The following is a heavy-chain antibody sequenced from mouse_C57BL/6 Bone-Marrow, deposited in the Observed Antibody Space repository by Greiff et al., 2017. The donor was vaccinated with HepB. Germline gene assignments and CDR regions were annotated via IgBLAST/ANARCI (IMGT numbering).Heavy chain of an antibody. V-gene: IGHV1-55*01. J-gene: IGHJ3*01. CDR1: GYTFTSYW. CDR3: ARDSTSTVVAPGFAY. CDR2: IYPGSGST. Sequence: VQLQQPGAELVKPGASVKMSCKASGYTFTSYWITWVKQGPGQGLEWIGDIYPGSGSTNYNEKFKSKATLTVDTSSSTAYMQLSSLTSEDSAVYYCARDSTSTVVAPGFAYWGQGTLVTVAA. D-gene: IGHD1-1*01.